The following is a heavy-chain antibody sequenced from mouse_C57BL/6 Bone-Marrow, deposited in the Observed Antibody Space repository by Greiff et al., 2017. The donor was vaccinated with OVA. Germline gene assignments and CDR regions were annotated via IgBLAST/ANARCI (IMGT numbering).Heavy chain of an antibody. J-gene: IGHJ2*01. Sequence: QVQLKQSGAELARPGASVKLSCKASGYTFTSYGISWVKQRTGQGLEWIGEIYPRSGNTYYNEKFKGKATLTADKSSSTAYMELRSLTSEDSAVYFCAREGGWGIYYGMLYYFNYWGQGTTLTVSA. V-gene: IGHV1-81*01. CDR1: GYTFTSYG. CDR2: IYPRSGNT. D-gene: IGHD1-1*01. CDR3: AREGGWGIYYGMLYYFNY.